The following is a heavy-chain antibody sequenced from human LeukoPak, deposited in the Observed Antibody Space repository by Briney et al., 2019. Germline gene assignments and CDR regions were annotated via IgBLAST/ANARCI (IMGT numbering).Heavy chain of an antibody. D-gene: IGHD1-14*01. CDR3: TTELDVRPNHY. J-gene: IGHJ4*02. Sequence: GGSLRLSCAASGFTFSNAWMSWVRQAPGKGLEWVGRIKRKSDGGTTDYAAPVKGRFTISRDDSKNTLYLQMNSPKSEDTAVYYCTTELDVRPNHYWGQGTLVTVSS. CDR2: IKRKSDGGTT. V-gene: IGHV3-15*01. CDR1: GFTFSNAW.